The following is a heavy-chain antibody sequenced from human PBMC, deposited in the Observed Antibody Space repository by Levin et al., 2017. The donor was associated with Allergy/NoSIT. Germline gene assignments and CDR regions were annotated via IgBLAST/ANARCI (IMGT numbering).Heavy chain of an antibody. Sequence: LSLTCAASGFTFSDYYMSWIRQAPGKGLEWVSYISSSGSTIYYADSVKGRFTISRDNAKNSLYLQMNSLRAEDTAVYYCARAYYDYVWGSYRQHNWFDPWGQGTLVTVSS. CDR2: ISSSGSTI. D-gene: IGHD3-16*02. CDR3: ARAYYDYVWGSYRQHNWFDP. V-gene: IGHV3-11*01. J-gene: IGHJ5*02. CDR1: GFTFSDYY.